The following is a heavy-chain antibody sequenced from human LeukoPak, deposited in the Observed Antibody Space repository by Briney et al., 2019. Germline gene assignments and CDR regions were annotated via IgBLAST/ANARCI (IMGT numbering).Heavy chain of an antibody. J-gene: IGHJ6*03. CDR1: GYTFTSYG. CDR2: ISAYNGNT. D-gene: IGHD3-3*01. Sequence: ASVKVSCKASGYTFTSYGISWVRQAPGQGLEWMGWISAYNGNTNYAQKLQGRVTMTTDTSTSTAYMELRSLRSDDTAVYYCAEYDFWSGYSLRTNYYYYMDVWGKGTTVTVSS. CDR3: AEYDFWSGYSLRTNYYYYMDV. V-gene: IGHV1-18*01.